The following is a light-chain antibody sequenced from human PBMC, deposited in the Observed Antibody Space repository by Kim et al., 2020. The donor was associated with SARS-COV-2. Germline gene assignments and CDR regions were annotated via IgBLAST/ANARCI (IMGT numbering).Light chain of an antibody. V-gene: IGKV1-12*01. CDR2: AAS. CDR3: QQAGSHPLT. CDR1: QSIGSW. Sequence: DIQMTQSQSSVSASVGDRVTITCRASQSIGSWLAWYQQEPGKAPKLLIYAASTLQSGVPSRFNGIGSGTDFTLTITNLQPEDFATYFCQQAGSHPLTFGGGTKVDIK. J-gene: IGKJ4*01.